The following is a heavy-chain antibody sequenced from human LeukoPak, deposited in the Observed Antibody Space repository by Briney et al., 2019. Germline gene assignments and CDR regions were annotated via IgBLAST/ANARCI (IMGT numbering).Heavy chain of an antibody. CDR2: INPNSGGT. CDR3: ARDVSSADIVVVVAATLFDY. CDR1: GYTFTGYY. Sequence: GASVKVSCKASGYTFTGYYMHWVRQAPGQGLEWMGWINPNSGGTNYAQKFQGRVTMTRDTSISTAYVELSRLRSDDTAVYYCARDVSSADIVVVVAATLFDYWGQGTLVTVSS. D-gene: IGHD2-15*01. J-gene: IGHJ4*02. V-gene: IGHV1-2*02.